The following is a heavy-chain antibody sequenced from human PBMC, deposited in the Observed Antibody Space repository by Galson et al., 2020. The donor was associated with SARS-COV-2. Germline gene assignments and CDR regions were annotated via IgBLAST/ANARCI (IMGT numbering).Heavy chain of an antibody. J-gene: IGHJ4*02. Sequence: SETLSLTCAVYGGSFSGYYWSWIRQPPGKGLDWIGEINHSGSTNYNPSLKSRVTISVDTSKNQFSLKLSSVTAAGTAVYYCARGSGSNGAAAGTPFDYWGQGTLVTVSS. CDR1: GGSFSGYY. V-gene: IGHV4-34*01. CDR3: ARGSGSNGAAAGTPFDY. D-gene: IGHD6-13*01. CDR2: INHSGST.